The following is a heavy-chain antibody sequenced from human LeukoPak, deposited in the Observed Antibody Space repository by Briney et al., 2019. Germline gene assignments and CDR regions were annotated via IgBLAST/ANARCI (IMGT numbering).Heavy chain of an antibody. CDR2: IIPIFGTA. Sequence: GASVKVSCKASGGTFSSYAISWVRQAPGQGLEWMGGIIPIFGTANYAQKFQGRVTITADESTSTAYMELSSLRSEDTAVYYCARDPTYYYDSSGYRIGYFDYWGQGTLVTVSS. J-gene: IGHJ4*02. CDR3: ARDPTYYYDSSGYRIGYFDY. CDR1: GGTFSSYA. D-gene: IGHD3-22*01. V-gene: IGHV1-69*13.